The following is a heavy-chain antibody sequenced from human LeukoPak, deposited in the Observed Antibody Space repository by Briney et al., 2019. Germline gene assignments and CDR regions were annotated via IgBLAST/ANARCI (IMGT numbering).Heavy chain of an antibody. V-gene: IGHV1-18*01. CDR2: ISAYNGNT. D-gene: IGHD3-16*02. CDR3: ARVSDYVWGSYRYPGDY. Sequence: ASVKVSCKASGYTFTSYDINWVRQAPGQGLEWMGWISAYNGNTNYAQKLQGRVTMTTDTSTSTAYMELRSLRSDDTAVYYCARVSDYVWGSYRYPGDYWGQGTLVTVSS. CDR1: GYTFTSYD. J-gene: IGHJ4*02.